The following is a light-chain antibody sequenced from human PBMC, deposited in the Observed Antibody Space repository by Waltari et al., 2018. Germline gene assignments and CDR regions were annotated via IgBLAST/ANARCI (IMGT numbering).Light chain of an antibody. CDR3: QMWDSSPYWL. J-gene: IGLJ3*02. CDR1: YIGTKS. Sequence: SYVLTQPPSVSVAPGQTARISCVGNYIGTKSVHWYQMRAGLAPVLVVYDDSDRPPGVPERFSGSKSGDTATLIISRVEAGDEADYYCQMWDSSPYWLFGGGTKLTVL. V-gene: IGLV3-21*02. CDR2: DDS.